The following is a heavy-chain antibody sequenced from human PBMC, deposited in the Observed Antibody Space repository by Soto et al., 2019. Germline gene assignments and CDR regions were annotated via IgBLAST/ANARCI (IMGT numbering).Heavy chain of an antibody. Sequence: GGSLRLSCAASGFTFSGSVMHWVRQASGKGLEWVGRIRSKANNYATAYAASVKGRFTISREDSKNMAFLQMNSLKIEDAAVYYCSSPEYCSGTSCLGYWGQGTLVTVSS. CDR2: IRSKANNYAT. J-gene: IGHJ4*02. D-gene: IGHD2-2*01. V-gene: IGHV3-73*01. CDR1: GFTFSGSV. CDR3: SSPEYCSGTSCLGY.